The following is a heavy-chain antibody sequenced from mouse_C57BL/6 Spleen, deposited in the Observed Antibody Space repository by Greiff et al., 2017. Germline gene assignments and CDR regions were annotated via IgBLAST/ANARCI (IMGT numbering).Heavy chain of an antibody. CDR1: GFTFTDYY. V-gene: IGHV7-3*01. CDR2: IRNKANGYTT. CDR3: ARYKRDDAMDY. J-gene: IGHJ4*01. Sequence: EVKLMESGGGLVQPGGSLSLSCAASGFTFTDYYMSWVRQPPGKALEWLGFIRNKANGYTTEYSASVKGRFTISRDNSQSILYLQMNALRAEDSATYYCARYKRDDAMDYWGQGTSVTVSS. D-gene: IGHD2-13*01.